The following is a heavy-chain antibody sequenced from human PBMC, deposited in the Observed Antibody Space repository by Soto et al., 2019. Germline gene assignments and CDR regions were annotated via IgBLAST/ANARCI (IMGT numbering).Heavy chain of an antibody. CDR1: GYTFTGYY. J-gene: IGHJ4*02. CDR3: ARANSGDDDEFDY. D-gene: IGHD5-12*01. V-gene: IGHV1-2*02. Sequence: ASVKVSFKASGYTFTGYYIHWLRQAPGQGLEWMGWVSPNSGGTGYAQNFQGRVTMTRDTSITTAYMELSRLASDDAAVYYCARANSGDDDEFDYWGQGTLVTVSS. CDR2: VSPNSGGT.